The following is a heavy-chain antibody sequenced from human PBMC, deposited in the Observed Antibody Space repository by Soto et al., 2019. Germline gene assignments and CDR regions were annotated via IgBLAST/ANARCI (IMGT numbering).Heavy chain of an antibody. CDR1: GYTFTSYG. V-gene: IGHV1-18*01. Sequence: ASVKVSCKASGYTFTSYGISWVRQAPGQGLEWMGWISAYNGNTNYAQKLQGRVTMTTDTSTSTAYMELRSLRSDDTAVYYCARSSFSQGLGELGYYYMDVWGKGTTVTVSS. CDR2: ISAYNGNT. D-gene: IGHD3-16*01. J-gene: IGHJ6*03. CDR3: ARSSFSQGLGELGYYYMDV.